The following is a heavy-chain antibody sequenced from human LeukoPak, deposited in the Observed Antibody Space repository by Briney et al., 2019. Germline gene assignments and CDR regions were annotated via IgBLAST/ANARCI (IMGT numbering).Heavy chain of an antibody. J-gene: IGHJ6*02. D-gene: IGHD4-17*01. CDR3: ARWSYGDYRRYYYYYGMDV. V-gene: IGHV4-31*03. Sequence: SETLSLTCTVSGGSISSGGYYWSWIRQHPGKGLEWIGYIYYSGSTYYNPSLKSRVTISVDTSKNQFSLKLSSVTAADTAVYYCARWSYGDYRRYYYYYGMDVWGQGTTVTVS. CDR2: IYYSGST. CDR1: GGSISSGGYY.